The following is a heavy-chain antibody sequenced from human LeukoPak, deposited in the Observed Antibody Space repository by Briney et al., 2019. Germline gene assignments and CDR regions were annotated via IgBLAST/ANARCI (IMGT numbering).Heavy chain of an antibody. D-gene: IGHD5-12*01. CDR3: ARDQLAPYYFDY. V-gene: IGHV4-59*12. CDR1: GDSMSTFY. J-gene: IGHJ4*02. Sequence: SETLSLTCAVSGDSMSTFYWTWFRQPLGKGLEWIGFMFYGGNTYYSPSLKSRLTISLDTSKNQFFLKLNSVTAADTAVYYCARDQLAPYYFDYWGRGILVTVSS. CDR2: MFYGGNT.